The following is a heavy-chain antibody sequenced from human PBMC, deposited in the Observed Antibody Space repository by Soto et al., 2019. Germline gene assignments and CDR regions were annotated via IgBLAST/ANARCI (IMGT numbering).Heavy chain of an antibody. J-gene: IGHJ4*02. CDR3: TSRRDWTAVDPLDY. D-gene: IGHD5-18*01. Sequence: GGSLRLSCAASGFTFGASALQWVRQASGKELEWLGRIGSKGETYATTFIASVRGRFTISRDDSKNTVYLQMNRLRIDDTAVYYCTSRRDWTAVDPLDYWGLGTLVTVSS. V-gene: IGHV3-73*01. CDR1: GFTFGASA. CDR2: IGSKGETYAT.